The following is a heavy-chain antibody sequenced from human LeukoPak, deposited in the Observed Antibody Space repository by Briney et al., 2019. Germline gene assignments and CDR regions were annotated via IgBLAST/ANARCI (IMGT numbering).Heavy chain of an antibody. J-gene: IGHJ4*02. CDR2: INNDGSST. D-gene: IGHD6-19*01. V-gene: IGHV3-74*01. Sequence: GGSLRLSCASSGFTFSFYWMHWVRQAPGKGLVWVSRINNDGSSTSYAGSVKGRFTISRDNAKNSLYLQMNSLRAEDTAVYYCARDDSAWYAYWGPGTLVTVSS. CDR1: GFTFSFYW. CDR3: ARDDSAWYAY.